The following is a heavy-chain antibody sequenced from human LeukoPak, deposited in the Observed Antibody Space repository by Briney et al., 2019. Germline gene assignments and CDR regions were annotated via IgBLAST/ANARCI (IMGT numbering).Heavy chain of an antibody. CDR3: ARHYGGYVSYGLDV. J-gene: IGHJ6*02. D-gene: IGHD5-12*01. CDR2: IYDSGTT. V-gene: IGHV4-59*01. CDR1: GDSISSYY. Sequence: SETLSLTCTVSGDSISSYYWSWIRQAPGKGLEWIGYIYDSGTTNYNPSLKSRVTISVDTSKNQFSLKLSSATAADTAVYYCARHYGGYVSYGLDVWGQGTAVTVSS.